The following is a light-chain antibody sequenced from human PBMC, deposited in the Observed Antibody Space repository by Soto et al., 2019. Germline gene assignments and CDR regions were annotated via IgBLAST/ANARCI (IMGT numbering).Light chain of an antibody. J-gene: IGKJ1*01. CDR2: KAS. CDR3: QQFYRYPWT. Sequence: DIQMTQSPSTLSASVGDRVTITCRASQSVDTCLAWYQQKPGKAPHLLIYKASSLETGVPSRFRGSGSVTEFTLTISSLQPDDFATYYCQQFYRYPWTFGQGTKVELK. CDR1: QSVDTC. V-gene: IGKV1-5*03.